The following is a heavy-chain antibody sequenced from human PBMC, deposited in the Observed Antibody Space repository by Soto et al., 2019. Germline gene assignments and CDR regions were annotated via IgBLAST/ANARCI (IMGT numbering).Heavy chain of an antibody. Sequence: ASVNVSFKASGYDFTAYDINLVRHSSGQWLEVMGLINPINVATGSARRFQGRVSMTRNTATGTAYLDLTSLRSDDSAVYYCGRGPSPRAQAGGNTYHFAMEVWGKGHTVSVSS. J-gene: IGHJ6*03. CDR2: INPINVAT. CDR1: GYDFTAYD. D-gene: IGHD6-13*01. V-gene: IGHV1-8*02. CDR3: GRGPSPRAQAGGNTYHFAMEV.